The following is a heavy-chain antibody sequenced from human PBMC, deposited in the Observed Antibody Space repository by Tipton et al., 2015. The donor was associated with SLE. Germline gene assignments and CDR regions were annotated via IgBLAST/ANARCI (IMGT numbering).Heavy chain of an antibody. CDR3: ARGYGIVVVINRGYFDY. Sequence: TLSLTCAVYGGSFSGYYWSWIRQPPGKGLEWIGEINHSGSTNYNPSLKSRVTISVDTSKNQFSLKLSSVTAADTAVYYCARGYGIVVVINRGYFDYWGQGTLVTVSS. CDR2: INHSGST. V-gene: IGHV4-34*01. D-gene: IGHD3-22*01. CDR1: GGSFSGYY. J-gene: IGHJ4*02.